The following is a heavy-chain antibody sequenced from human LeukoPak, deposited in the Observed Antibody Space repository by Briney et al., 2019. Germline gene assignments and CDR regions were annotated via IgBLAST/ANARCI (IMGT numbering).Heavy chain of an antibody. CDR1: GGSISSSSYY. V-gene: IGHV4-39*01. CDR3: ARGGEYYDSSGLDY. CDR2: IYYSGST. J-gene: IGHJ4*02. D-gene: IGHD3-22*01. Sequence: ASETLSLTCTVSGGSISSSSYYWGWIRQPPGKGLEWIGSIYYSGSTYYNPSLKSRVTISVDTSKNQFSLKLSSVTAADTAVYYCARGGEYYDSSGLDYWGQGTLVTVSS.